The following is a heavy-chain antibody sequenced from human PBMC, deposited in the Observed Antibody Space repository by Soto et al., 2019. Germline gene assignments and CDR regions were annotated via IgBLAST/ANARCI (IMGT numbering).Heavy chain of an antibody. V-gene: IGHV3-23*01. Sequence: GGSLRLSCAASGFTFNNYAMNWVRQAPGKGLEWVATISATGSTYYADSVKGRFTISRDNSKNTLYLQMNGLRVEDTAVYYCAKDRLAGNFDYWGQGTQVTVS. CDR1: GFTFNNYA. J-gene: IGHJ4*02. CDR3: AKDRLAGNFDY. CDR2: ISATGST.